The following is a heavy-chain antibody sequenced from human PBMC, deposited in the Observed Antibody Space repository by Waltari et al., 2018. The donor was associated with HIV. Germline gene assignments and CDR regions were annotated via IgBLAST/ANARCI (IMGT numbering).Heavy chain of an antibody. CDR1: GFTFTTYG. D-gene: IGHD6-13*01. J-gene: IGHJ2*01. Sequence: QVQLVESGGGVVQPGRSLRLSCAASGFTFTTYGIHWVRQTPGNGLEWVAGISDDGSKSHYADSVTGRFTISRDNSKNTLYLQVSSLRAEDTAVYYCARDRQTVAGEQSWYTLFDWYFDLWGRGTLVTVS. CDR2: ISDDGSKS. V-gene: IGHV3-30*03. CDR3: ARDRQTVAGEQSWYTLFDWYFDL.